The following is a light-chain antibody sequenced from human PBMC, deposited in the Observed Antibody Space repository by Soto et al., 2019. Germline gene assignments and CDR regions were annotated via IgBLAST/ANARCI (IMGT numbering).Light chain of an antibody. J-gene: IGKJ5*01. CDR3: QQYNDRPPIT. CDR2: GSF. Sequence: EIVMTQSPATLSVSPGERAALSCGASQSVGSDLAWYLQKPGHAPSLLIVGSFARATGIPARFSGGGSGSEFTLTISGLQSEDFAVYYCQQYNDRPPITFGQGTRLEIK. CDR1: QSVGSD. V-gene: IGKV3-15*01.